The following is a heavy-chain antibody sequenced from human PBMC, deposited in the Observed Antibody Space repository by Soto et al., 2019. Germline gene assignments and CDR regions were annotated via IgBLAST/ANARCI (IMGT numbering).Heavy chain of an antibody. J-gene: IGHJ5*02. Sequence: SETLSLTCTVSGDSINKNNFHWAWIRQPPGEGLEWIGGIYYTGSTYYNPSLKSRVTISADTSKNHFSLQVTSVTAADTAVYYCTMYSTTSGWFDPWGQGTLVTVS. CDR3: TMYSTTSGWFDP. CDR1: GDSINKNNFH. V-gene: IGHV4-39*02. CDR2: IYYTGST. D-gene: IGHD6-13*01.